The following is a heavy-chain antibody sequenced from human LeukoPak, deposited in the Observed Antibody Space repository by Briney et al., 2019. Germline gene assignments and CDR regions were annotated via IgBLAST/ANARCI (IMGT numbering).Heavy chain of an antibody. CDR1: GGSISSYY. Sequence: SETLSLTCTVSGGSISSYYWSWIRQPPGQGLEWIGYIYYSGSTDYNPSLKSRVTISVDASTTQFSLKLPSVTAADTAVYYCGGSSWKSFWWFDPWGQGALVTVSS. D-gene: IGHD1-1*01. J-gene: IGHJ5*02. V-gene: IGHV4-59*08. CDR3: GGSSWKSFWWFDP. CDR2: IYYSGST.